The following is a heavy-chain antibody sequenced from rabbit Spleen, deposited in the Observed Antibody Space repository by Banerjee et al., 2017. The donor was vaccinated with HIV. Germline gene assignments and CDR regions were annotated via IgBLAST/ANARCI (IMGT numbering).Heavy chain of an antibody. V-gene: IGHV1S45*01. CDR3: ARYLDYGGAFNL. CDR2: IYGGSSGYT. CDR1: GFSFSSNYY. Sequence: QEQLVESGGGLVQPEGSLTLTCTASGFSFSSNYYMCWVRQAPGKGLEWIACIYGGSSGYTYYASWAKGRFTISKTSSTTVTLQMTSLTEADTATYFCARYLDYGGAFNLWGQGTLVTVS. J-gene: IGHJ4*01. D-gene: IGHD2-1*01.